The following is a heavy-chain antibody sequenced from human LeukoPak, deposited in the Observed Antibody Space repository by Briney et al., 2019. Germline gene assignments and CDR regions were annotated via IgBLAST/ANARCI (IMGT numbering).Heavy chain of an antibody. J-gene: IGHJ4*02. CDR1: GGSISSYY. D-gene: IGHD3-10*01. CDR3: ARRYRGTMVRGAAFFDY. Sequence: PSETLSLTCTVSGGSISSYYWSWLRQPPGKGLEWIGYIYYSGSTNYNPSLKSRVTISVDTSKNQFSLKLSSVTAADTAVYYCARRYRGTMVRGAAFFDYWGQGTLVTVSS. V-gene: IGHV4-59*12. CDR2: IYYSGST.